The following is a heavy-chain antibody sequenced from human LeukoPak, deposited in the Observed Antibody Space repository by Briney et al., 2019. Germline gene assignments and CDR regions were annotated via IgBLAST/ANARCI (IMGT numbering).Heavy chain of an antibody. J-gene: IGHJ6*02. CDR1: GGTFSSYA. CDR3: ARDQVGVVTVNYYYYGMDV. Sequence: ASVKVSCKASGGTFSSYAISWVRQAPGQGLEWMGGIIPILGTANYAQKFQGRVTITADESTSTAYMELSSLRSEDTAVYYCARDQVGVVTVNYYYYGMDVWGQGTTVTVSS. D-gene: IGHD4-23*01. CDR2: IIPILGTA. V-gene: IGHV1-69*13.